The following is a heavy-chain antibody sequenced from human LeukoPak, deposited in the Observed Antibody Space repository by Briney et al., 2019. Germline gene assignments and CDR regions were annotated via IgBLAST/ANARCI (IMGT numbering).Heavy chain of an antibody. J-gene: IGHJ5*02. CDR1: GYTFTSYD. D-gene: IGHD3-3*01. Sequence: ASVKVSCKASGYTFTSYDINWVRQATGQGLEWMGWMNPNSGNTGYAQKFQGRVTMTRNTSISTAYMELSSLRSEDTAVYYCARGGQDDLWSGFLWFDPWGQGTLVTVSS. V-gene: IGHV1-8*01. CDR2: MNPNSGNT. CDR3: ARGGQDDLWSGFLWFDP.